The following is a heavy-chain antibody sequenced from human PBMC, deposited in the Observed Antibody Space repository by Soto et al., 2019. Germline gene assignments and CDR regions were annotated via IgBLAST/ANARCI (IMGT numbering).Heavy chain of an antibody. V-gene: IGHV4-34*01. J-gene: IGHJ5*02. CDR2: INPSGST. D-gene: IGHD2-2*01. CDR1: GGSFSRYY. Sequence: SETLSLTCAVYGGSFSRYYWNWIRQPPGKGLEWIGEINPSGSTNYNPSLKSRVTISVDTSKNQFSLNLNSVTAADTAVYYCARAYRFEPWGQGTLVTVSS. CDR3: ARAYRFEP.